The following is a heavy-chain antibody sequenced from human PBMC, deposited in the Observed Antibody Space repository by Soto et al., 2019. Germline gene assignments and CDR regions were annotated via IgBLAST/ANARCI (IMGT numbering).Heavy chain of an antibody. D-gene: IGHD6-13*01. Sequence: TGGSLRLSCAAPGFTFCSYALRWVRPAPGEGLEWVSAISGSGGSTYYADSVKGRFTISRDNSKNTLYLQMNSLRAEDTAVYYCAKDPYSSSWYAEEWFDPWGQGTLVTVSS. CDR3: AKDPYSSSWYAEEWFDP. CDR2: ISGSGGST. J-gene: IGHJ5*02. CDR1: GFTFCSYA. V-gene: IGHV3-23*01.